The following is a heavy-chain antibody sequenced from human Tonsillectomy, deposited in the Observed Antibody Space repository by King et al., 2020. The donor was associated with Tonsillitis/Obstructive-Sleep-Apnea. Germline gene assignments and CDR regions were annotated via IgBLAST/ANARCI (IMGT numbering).Heavy chain of an antibody. V-gene: IGHV3-9*01. CDR1: GFTFDDYA. CDR2: ISWNSGSI. Sequence: VQLVESGGGLVQPGRSLRLSCAASGFTFDDYAMHWVRQAPGKGLEWVSGISWNSGSIGYADSVKGRFTFSRDNAKNSLYLQMNSLRAEDTALYYCAKDEEYSSSANFDYWGQGTLVTVSS. J-gene: IGHJ4*02. D-gene: IGHD6-6*01. CDR3: AKDEEYSSSANFDY.